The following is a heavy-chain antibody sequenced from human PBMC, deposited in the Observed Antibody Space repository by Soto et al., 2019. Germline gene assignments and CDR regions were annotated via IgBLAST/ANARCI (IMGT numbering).Heavy chain of an antibody. CDR3: ASIRGVVGY. J-gene: IGHJ4*02. CDR2: IRDKTYSYTT. Sequence: EVQLVESGGDLVQPGGSLRLSCAASGFTFRDYFMDWVRQAPGKGLEWVGRIRDKTYSYTTEYAASVTGRFTISRDDSKNSVYLQMNSLKTEDTGVYYCASIRGVVGYWGQGTLVTVSS. V-gene: IGHV3-72*01. CDR1: GFTFRDYF. D-gene: IGHD3-10*01.